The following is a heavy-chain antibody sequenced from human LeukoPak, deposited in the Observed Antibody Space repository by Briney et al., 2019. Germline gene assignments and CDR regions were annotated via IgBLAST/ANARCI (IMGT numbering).Heavy chain of an antibody. V-gene: IGHV3-7*01. CDR1: GFTFSRYR. D-gene: IGHD2-2*01. CDR3: ARNLPAADY. Sequence: GGSLRLSCAASGFTFSRYRMSWVRQAPGKGLEWVANINLYGSERYYVDSVKGRFTISRDNAKNSLYLQMNSLRAEDTAVYYCARNLPAADYWGQGTLVTVSS. J-gene: IGHJ4*02. CDR2: INLYGSER.